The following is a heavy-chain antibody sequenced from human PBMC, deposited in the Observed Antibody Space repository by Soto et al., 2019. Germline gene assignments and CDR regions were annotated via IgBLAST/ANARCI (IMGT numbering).Heavy chain of an antibody. CDR2: IKQDGSEK. Sequence: EVQLVESGGGLVQPGGSLRLSCAASGFTFSSYWMSWVRQAPGKGLEWVANIKQDGSEKYYVDSVKGRFTISRDNAKNSLYLQMNSLSAEDTAVYYCARGDSSTPGYFDYWGQGTLVTVSS. J-gene: IGHJ4*02. CDR1: GFTFSSYW. V-gene: IGHV3-7*01. CDR3: ARGDSSTPGYFDY. D-gene: IGHD6-13*01.